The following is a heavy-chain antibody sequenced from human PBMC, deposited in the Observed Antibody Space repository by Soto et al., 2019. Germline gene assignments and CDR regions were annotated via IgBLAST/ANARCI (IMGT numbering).Heavy chain of an antibody. V-gene: IGHV4-34*01. CDR2: INHSGST. D-gene: IGHD2-21*02. CDR3: ARGGKVVATMTSYYYYGMDV. CDR1: GGSFSGYY. J-gene: IGHJ6*02. Sequence: QVQLQQWGAGLLKPSETLSLTCAVYGGSFSGYYWSWIRQPPGKGLEWIGEINHSGSTNYNPSLKSRVTLSVDTSKNQFSLKLSSVTAADTAVYYCARGGKVVATMTSYYYYGMDVWGQGTTVTVSS.